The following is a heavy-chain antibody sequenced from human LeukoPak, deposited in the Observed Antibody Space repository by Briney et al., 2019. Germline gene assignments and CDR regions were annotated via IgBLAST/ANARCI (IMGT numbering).Heavy chain of an antibody. CDR2: IYYSGRT. CDR1: GYSISSGYY. J-gene: IGHJ5*01. CDR3: ASGALSKPFDF. V-gene: IGHV4-38-2*02. D-gene: IGHD3-16*01. Sequence: SETLSLTCTVSGYSISSGYYWGWIRQPPGKGLEWIGSIYYSGRTPYNPSLKSRVTISVDTSNNQFSLKLISVTAADTAVYYCASGALSKPFDFWDQGTLVTVSS.